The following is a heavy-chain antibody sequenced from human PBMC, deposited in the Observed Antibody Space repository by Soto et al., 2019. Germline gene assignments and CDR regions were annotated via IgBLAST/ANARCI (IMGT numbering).Heavy chain of an antibody. CDR1: GFAFSSYA. V-gene: IGHV3-30*02. Sequence: GGSLRLSCAASGFAFSSYALHWVRQAPGEGLEWVAFIASDGGDTKYADSVKGRFTISRDNSNNTLYLQVNSLRAADTAVYYCARGSAYSDYDFEYWGQGTLVTVSS. CDR2: IASDGGDT. CDR3: ARGSAYSDYDFEY. J-gene: IGHJ4*02. D-gene: IGHD4-17*01.